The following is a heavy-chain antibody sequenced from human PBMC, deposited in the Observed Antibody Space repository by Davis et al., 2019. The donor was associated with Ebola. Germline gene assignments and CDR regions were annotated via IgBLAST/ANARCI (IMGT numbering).Heavy chain of an antibody. D-gene: IGHD3-3*01. CDR3: ARVGAFWSGYSGFDY. V-gene: IGHV3-11*06. J-gene: IGHJ4*02. Sequence: FTFSRDNAKNSLYLQMNSLRAEDTAVYYCARVGAFWSGYSGFDYWGQGTLVTVSS.